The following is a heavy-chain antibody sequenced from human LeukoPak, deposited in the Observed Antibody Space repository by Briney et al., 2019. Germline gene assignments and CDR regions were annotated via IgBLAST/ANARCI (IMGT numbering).Heavy chain of an antibody. Sequence: SETLSLTCAVYGGSFRGYYWSWIRQPPGKGLEWIGEINHSGSTNYNPSLKSRVTMSVDTSKNQFSLKLSSVTAADTAVYYCARDQYYYGSGSLYMDVWGKGTTVTISS. D-gene: IGHD3-10*01. J-gene: IGHJ6*03. CDR3: ARDQYYYGSGSLYMDV. CDR2: INHSGST. CDR1: GGSFRGYY. V-gene: IGHV4-34*01.